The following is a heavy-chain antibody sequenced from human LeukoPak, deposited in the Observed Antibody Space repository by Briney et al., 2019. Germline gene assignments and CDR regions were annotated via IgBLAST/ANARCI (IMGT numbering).Heavy chain of an antibody. J-gene: IGHJ4*02. V-gene: IGHV3-23*01. Sequence: GGSLRLSCAASGYSFSTYAMSWVRQAPRKGLEGVSTISGSGGSTFYAESVKGRFTISRDNSKNTLYLQVNSLRVEDTAIYYCATTSRTIGYWGQGTLVTVSS. CDR2: ISGSGGST. CDR1: GYSFSTYA. CDR3: ATTSRTIGY. D-gene: IGHD1-14*01.